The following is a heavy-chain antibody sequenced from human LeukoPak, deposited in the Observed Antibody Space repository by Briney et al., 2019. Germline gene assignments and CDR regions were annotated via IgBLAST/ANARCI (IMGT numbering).Heavy chain of an antibody. D-gene: IGHD2-15*01. CDR3: ARVTCEGGSCYSDY. Sequence: RSGGSLRLSCAASGFTFDDYAMHWVRQAPGKGLEWVSLISGDGGSTYYADSVKGRFTISRDNAKNSLYLQMNSLRAEDTAVYYCARVTCEGGSCYSDYWGQGTLLTVSS. CDR2: ISGDGGST. J-gene: IGHJ4*02. CDR1: GFTFDDYA. V-gene: IGHV3-43*02.